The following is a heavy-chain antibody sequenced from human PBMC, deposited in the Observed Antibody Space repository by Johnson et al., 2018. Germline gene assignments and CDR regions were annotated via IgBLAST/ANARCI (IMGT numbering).Heavy chain of an antibody. CDR2: IKYDGSAT. V-gene: IGHV3-7*03. J-gene: IGHJ3*02. CDR3: AKAGYGQSALHI. D-gene: IGHD5-18*01. CDR1: GFTFSDYW. Sequence: VQLVESGGDLVQPGVSLRLSCAASGFTFSDYWMAWVRQAPGKGLEWVAHIKYDGSATDYADSVKGRFTISRDNAKNSLYLQMNSLRPEDTALYYCAKAGYGQSALHIWGQGTMVTVSS.